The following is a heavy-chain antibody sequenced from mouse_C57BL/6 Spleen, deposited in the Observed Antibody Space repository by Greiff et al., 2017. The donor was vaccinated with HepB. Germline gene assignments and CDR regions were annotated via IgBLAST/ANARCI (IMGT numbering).Heavy chain of an antibody. J-gene: IGHJ3*01. V-gene: IGHV1-52*01. CDR3: ARLADYDPAY. D-gene: IGHD2-4*01. CDR1: GYTFTSYW. CDR2: IDPSDSET. Sequence: QVQLQQPGAELVRPGSSVKLSCKASGYTFTSYWMHWVKQRPIQGLEWIGNIDPSDSETHYNQKFKDKATLTVDKSSSTAYMQLSSLTSEDSAVYYCARLADYDPAYWGQGTLVTVSA.